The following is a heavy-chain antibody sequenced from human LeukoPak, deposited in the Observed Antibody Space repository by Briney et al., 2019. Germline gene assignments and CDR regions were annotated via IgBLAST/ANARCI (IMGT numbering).Heavy chain of an antibody. J-gene: IGHJ4*02. CDR3: ASLRRWYEPFDS. Sequence: GGSLRLSCAASGLNITTYDMSWIRQAPGKVLQWVARINPSGGSTHYADSVKGRFLISRDNSDNTLYLQMNSLRVEDTAIYYCASLRRWYEPFDSWGKGTRVTVSS. CDR1: GLNITTYD. V-gene: IGHV3-23*01. D-gene: IGHD4-23*01. CDR2: INPSGGST.